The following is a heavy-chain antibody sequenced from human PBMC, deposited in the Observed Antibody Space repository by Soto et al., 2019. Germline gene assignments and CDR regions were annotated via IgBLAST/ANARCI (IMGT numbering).Heavy chain of an antibody. Sequence: QVQLVQSGAEVKKPGASVKVSCKASGYTFTSYGISWLRQAPGQGLEWMGWISAYNGNTNYAQKLQGRVTMTTDTSTSTAYMELRSLRSDDTAVYYCAIRITIFGVVFYGMDVWGQGTTVTVSS. CDR3: AIRITIFGVVFYGMDV. J-gene: IGHJ6*02. V-gene: IGHV1-18*01. D-gene: IGHD3-3*01. CDR1: GYTFTSYG. CDR2: ISAYNGNT.